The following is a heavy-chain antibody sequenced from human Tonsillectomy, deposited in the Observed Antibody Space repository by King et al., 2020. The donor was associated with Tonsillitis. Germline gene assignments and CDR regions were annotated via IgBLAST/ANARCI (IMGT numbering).Heavy chain of an antibody. V-gene: IGHV3-23*01. D-gene: IGHD3-3*01. J-gene: IGHJ4*02. CDR2: ISGSGGST. Sequence: DVQLLESGGGLVQPGGSLRLSCAASGFTFSSYAMSWVRQAPGKGLEWVSAISGSGGSTYYADSVKGRFTISRDNSKNTLYLQMNSLRAEDTAVYYCARPRSPYYDFWSGYWIFDYWGQGTLVTVSS. CDR1: GFTFSSYA. CDR3: ARPRSPYYDFWSGYWIFDY.